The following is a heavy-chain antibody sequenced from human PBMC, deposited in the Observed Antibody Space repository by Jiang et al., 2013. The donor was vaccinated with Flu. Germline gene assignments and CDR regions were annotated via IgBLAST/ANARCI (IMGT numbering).Heavy chain of an antibody. CDR2: IIPILGIA. J-gene: IGHJ6*02. D-gene: IGHD2-2*02. CDR3: ARANCSSTSCYRGWYYYHGMDV. V-gene: IGHV1-69*04. CDR1: GGTFSSYA. Sequence: GSSVKVSCKASGGTFSSYAISWVRQAPGQGLEWMGRIIPILGIANYAQKFQGRVTITADKSTSTAYMELSSLRSEDTAVYYCARANCSSTSCYRGWYYYHGMDVWGQGTTVTVSS.